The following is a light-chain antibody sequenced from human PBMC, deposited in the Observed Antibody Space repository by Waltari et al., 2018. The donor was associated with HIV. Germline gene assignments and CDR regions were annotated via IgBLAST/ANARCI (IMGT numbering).Light chain of an antibody. CDR2: EVS. Sequence: QSALTPPASVSGSPGQSITISCTGTSINLVSRYQQHPGKAPKLIIYEVSKRPSGVSDRFSASKSGNTASLTISGLQAEDEADYHCCSYVGVVNSFVLFGGGTKLTVL. CDR3: CSYVGVVNSFVL. CDR1: SINL. V-gene: IGLV2-23*02. J-gene: IGLJ2*01.